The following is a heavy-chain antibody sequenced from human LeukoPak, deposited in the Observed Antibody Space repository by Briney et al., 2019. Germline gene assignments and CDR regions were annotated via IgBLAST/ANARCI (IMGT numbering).Heavy chain of an antibody. CDR1: GFRVSGYD. CDR2: ISISSSNI. J-gene: IGHJ4*02. CDR3: ARDVVGAPKGGDFDY. V-gene: IGHV3-48*04. D-gene: IGHD1-26*01. Sequence: QSGGSLRLSCAASGFRVSGYDLNWIRQAPGKGLEWIAYISISSSNIHYADSVRGRFTISRDNANNSLYLQLSSLRVEDTAVYYCARDVVGAPKGGDFDYWGQGTLVAVSS.